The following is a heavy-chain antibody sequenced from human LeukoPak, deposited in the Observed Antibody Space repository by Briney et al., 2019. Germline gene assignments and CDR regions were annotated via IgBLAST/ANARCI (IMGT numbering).Heavy chain of an antibody. Sequence: ASVKVSCKASGYTFTSYGISWVRQAPGQGLEWMGWISAYNGNTNYAQKLQGRVTMTTDTSTSTAYMELRSLRSDDTAVYYCARDPTVTTRLDNWFDPWGQGTLVTASS. V-gene: IGHV1-18*01. D-gene: IGHD4-17*01. CDR2: ISAYNGNT. CDR1: GYTFTSYG. CDR3: ARDPTVTTRLDNWFDP. J-gene: IGHJ5*02.